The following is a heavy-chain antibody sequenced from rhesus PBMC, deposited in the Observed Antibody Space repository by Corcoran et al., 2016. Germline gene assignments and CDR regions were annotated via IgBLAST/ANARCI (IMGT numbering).Heavy chain of an antibody. Sequence: EVQLVESGGGLVQPGGSLRLSWPASGFTFRNVWMNWVRQAPGQGLGWVARIKSKADGGTADYAASVKGRFTISRDDSKNTLYLQMNSLKTEDTAVYYCTTGVCSGGVCYFDYWGQGVLVTVSS. CDR2: IKSKADGGTA. J-gene: IGHJ4*01. CDR3: TTGVCSGGVCYFDY. D-gene: IGHD2-39*02. V-gene: IGHV3-30*01. CDR1: GFTFRNVW.